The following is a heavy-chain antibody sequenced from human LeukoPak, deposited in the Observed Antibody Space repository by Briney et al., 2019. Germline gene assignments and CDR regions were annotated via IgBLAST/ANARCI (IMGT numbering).Heavy chain of an antibody. CDR3: ARHPRYYDILEDAFDI. Sequence: SETLSLTCTVSGGSISSYYWSWIRQPAGKGLEWIGRIYTSGSTNYNPSLKSRVTMSVDTSKNQFSLKLSSVTAADTAVYYCARHPRYYDILEDAFDIWGQGTMVTVSS. D-gene: IGHD3-9*01. CDR1: GGSISSYY. J-gene: IGHJ3*02. V-gene: IGHV4-4*07. CDR2: IYTSGST.